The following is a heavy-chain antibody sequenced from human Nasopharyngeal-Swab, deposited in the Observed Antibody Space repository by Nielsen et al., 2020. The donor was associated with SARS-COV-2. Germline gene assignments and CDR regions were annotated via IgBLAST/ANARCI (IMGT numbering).Heavy chain of an antibody. J-gene: IGHJ4*02. CDR1: GGTFSSYA. V-gene: IGHV1-3*01. Sequence: ASVKVSCKASGGTFSSYAISWVRQAPGQRPEFMGWINAGRGNTYYSQKFQGRVRISRDTSANTVYMELSRLRSADTAVYYCARVPAVAASRIDYWGQGTLVTVSS. CDR3: ARVPAVAASRIDY. D-gene: IGHD6-19*01. CDR2: INAGRGNT.